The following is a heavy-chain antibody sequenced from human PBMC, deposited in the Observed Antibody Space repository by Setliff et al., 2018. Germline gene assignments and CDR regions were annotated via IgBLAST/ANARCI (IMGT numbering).Heavy chain of an antibody. CDR1: GGSFSGYY. Sequence: SETLSLTCAVYGGSFSGYYWSWIRQPPGEGLEWIGEINHSGSTNYNPSLKSRVTISVDTSKNQFSLKLTSATAADTAVYYCARVPPKDSGSFYWDAFDIWGQGTMVTVSS. J-gene: IGHJ3*02. CDR3: ARVPPKDSGSFYWDAFDI. CDR2: INHSGST. V-gene: IGHV4-34*01. D-gene: IGHD1-26*01.